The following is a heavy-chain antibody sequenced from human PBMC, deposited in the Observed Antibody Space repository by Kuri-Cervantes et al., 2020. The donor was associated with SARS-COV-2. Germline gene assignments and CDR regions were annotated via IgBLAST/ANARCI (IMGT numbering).Heavy chain of an antibody. CDR3: AKHLPVPGGYYFDN. Sequence: SVKVSCKASGGTFSSYAISWVRQAPGQGLEWMGGIIPIFGTANSAHNFQGRVTISADKSTSTAYMELSSLGSEDTAVYYCAKHLPVPGGYYFDNWGQGTLVTVSS. D-gene: IGHD3-16*01. V-gene: IGHV1-69*06. CDR2: IIPIFGTA. J-gene: IGHJ4*02. CDR1: GGTFSSYA.